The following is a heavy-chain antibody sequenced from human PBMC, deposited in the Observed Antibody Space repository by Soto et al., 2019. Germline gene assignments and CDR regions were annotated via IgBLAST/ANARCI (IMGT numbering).Heavy chain of an antibody. J-gene: IGHJ4*02. CDR2: ILYDGSNK. V-gene: IGHV3-30*18. CDR1: GFTFSSYG. CDR3: AKVRCSGGSCYSYYFDY. Sequence: QVQLVESGGGVVQPGRSLRLSCAASGFTFSSYGMHWVRQAPGKGLEWVAVILYDGSNKYYADSVKGRFTISRDNSKNTLYLQMNSLRAEDTAVYYCAKVRCSGGSCYSYYFDYWGQGTLVTVSS. D-gene: IGHD2-15*01.